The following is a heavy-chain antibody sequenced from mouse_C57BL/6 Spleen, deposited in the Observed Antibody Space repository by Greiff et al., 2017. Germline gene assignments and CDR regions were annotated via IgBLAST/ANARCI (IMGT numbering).Heavy chain of an antibody. CDR2: ISSGGDYI. V-gene: IGHV5-9-1*02. CDR3: TRASYGNYPFAY. J-gene: IGHJ3*01. CDR1: GFTFSSYA. D-gene: IGHD2-1*01. Sequence: EVHLVESGEGLVKPGGSLKLSCAASGFTFSSYAMSWVRQTPEKRLEWVAYISSGGDYIYYADTVKGRFTISRDNARNTLYLQMSSLKSEDTAMYYCTRASYGNYPFAYWGQGTLVTVSA.